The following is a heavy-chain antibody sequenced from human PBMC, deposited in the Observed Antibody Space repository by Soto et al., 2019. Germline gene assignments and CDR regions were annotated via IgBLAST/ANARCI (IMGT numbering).Heavy chain of an antibody. D-gene: IGHD3-3*01. Sequence: PGGSRRLSGAAAGFTFSSYSMNWVRQAPGRGPERVSYISSSSSTIYYAHSVKGRFTIYRANAKNSLSLKMNTLRDEATAVYYCARDYXGGSDFWSGHHTNWFDPWGQGTLVTVSS. CDR3: ARDYXGGSDFWSGHHTNWFDP. V-gene: IGHV3-48*02. CDR2: ISSSSSTI. CDR1: GFTFSSYS. J-gene: IGHJ5*02.